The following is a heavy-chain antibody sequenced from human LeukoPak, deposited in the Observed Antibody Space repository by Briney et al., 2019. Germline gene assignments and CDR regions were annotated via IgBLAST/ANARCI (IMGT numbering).Heavy chain of an antibody. V-gene: IGHV4-38-2*01. CDR1: GYSISSGYY. CDR3: ARQAGFDY. J-gene: IGHJ4*02. CDR2: IYHSGST. Sequence: PSETLSLTCAVSGYSISSGYYWGWIRQPPGKGLEWIGSIYHSGSTYYNPSLKSRVTISVDTSKNQFSLKLSSVTAADTAVYYCARQAGFDYWGQATLVTVSS.